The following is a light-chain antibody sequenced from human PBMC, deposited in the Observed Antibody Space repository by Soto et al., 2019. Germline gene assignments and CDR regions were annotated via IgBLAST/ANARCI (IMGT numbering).Light chain of an antibody. CDR1: QIVSAND. J-gene: IGKJ3*01. V-gene: IGKV3-20*01. CDR2: GAS. CDR3: QQYGSSPFT. Sequence: EIVLTQSPGTLSLSPGERATLSCRASQIVSANDLAWYQQTPGQSPRLLIFGASSRATGIPDRFSGSGSVTDFTLTISRVEPEDFAVYYCQQYGSSPFTFGPGTKVDIK.